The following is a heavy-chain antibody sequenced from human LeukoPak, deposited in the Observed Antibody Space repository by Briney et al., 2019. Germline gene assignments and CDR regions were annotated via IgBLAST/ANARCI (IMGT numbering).Heavy chain of an antibody. J-gene: IGHJ6*02. CDR3: ARGITMVRGVIWYYYYGMDV. D-gene: IGHD3-10*01. Sequence: SETLSLTCTVSGGSISSSSYYWGWIRQPPGKGLEWIGSIYYSGSTYYNPSLKSRVTISVDTSKNQFSLKLSSVTAADTAVYYCARGITMVRGVIWYYYYGMDVWGQGTTVTVSS. CDR2: IYYSGST. CDR1: GGSISSSSYY. V-gene: IGHV4-39*01.